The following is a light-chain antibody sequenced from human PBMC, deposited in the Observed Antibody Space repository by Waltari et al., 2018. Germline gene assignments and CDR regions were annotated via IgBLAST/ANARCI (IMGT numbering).Light chain of an antibody. CDR3: QQRSTWPEVT. CDR1: QSVSSN. J-gene: IGKJ3*01. V-gene: IGKV3-11*01. CDR2: AAS. Sequence: EIVLTQSPATLSLSPGERATLSYRASQSVSSNLAWYQHKPGQTPRLLIYAASNRATGIPARFSGSGSGTDFTLTISSLEPEDFAVYYCQQRSTWPEVTFGPGTKVDIK.